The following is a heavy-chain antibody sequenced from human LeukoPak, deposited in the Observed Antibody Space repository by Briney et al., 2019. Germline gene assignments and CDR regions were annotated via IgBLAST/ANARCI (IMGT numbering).Heavy chain of an antibody. Sequence: GGSLRLSCAAYGFTFSRYEMNWVRQAPGKGLEWVSYISGSGSTIYYADSVKGRFTISRDNAKKSLYLQMNSLRAEDTAVYYCARDRYGDENYWGQGTLVTVSS. CDR2: ISGSGSTI. CDR1: GFTFSRYE. D-gene: IGHD4-17*01. V-gene: IGHV3-48*03. CDR3: ARDRYGDENY. J-gene: IGHJ4*02.